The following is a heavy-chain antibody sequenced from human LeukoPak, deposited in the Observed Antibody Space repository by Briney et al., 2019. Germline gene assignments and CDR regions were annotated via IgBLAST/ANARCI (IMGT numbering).Heavy chain of an antibody. CDR1: GGSISPYY. V-gene: IGHV4-59*08. CDR2: IYSSGSA. CDR3: ARMGGYSGYATH. D-gene: IGHD5-12*01. J-gene: IGHJ4*02. Sequence: SETLSLACSVSGGSISPYYWSWIRQPPGKGLEWIGYIYSSGSANYNPSLKSRVTISVDTSKNQFSLKLSSVTAADTAVYYCARMGGYSGYATHWGQGTLVTVSS.